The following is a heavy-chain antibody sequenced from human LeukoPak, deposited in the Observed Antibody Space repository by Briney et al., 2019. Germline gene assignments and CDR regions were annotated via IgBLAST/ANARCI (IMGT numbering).Heavy chain of an antibody. D-gene: IGHD2-15*01. J-gene: IGHJ4*02. CDR2: IRPDGGEK. CDR1: GFTFSNYW. CDR3: ARDLSGPSVY. V-gene: IGHV3-7*01. Sequence: PGGSLRLSCVVSGFTFSNYWMSWVRQAPGKGLEWVTNIRPDGGEKYFVDSVKGRFTISRDNAKNSLYLQMNSLRAEDTAVYYCARDLSGPSVYWGQGTLVTVSP.